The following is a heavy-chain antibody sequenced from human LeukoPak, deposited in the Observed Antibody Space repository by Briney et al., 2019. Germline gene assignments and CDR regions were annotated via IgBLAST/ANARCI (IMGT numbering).Heavy chain of an antibody. Sequence: GGSLRLSCAASGFTFSSYGMHWVRQAPGKGLGWVAFIRYDGSNKYYADSVKGRFTISRDNSKNTLYLQMNSLRAEDTAVYYCAKDVDSSGWYYFDYWGQGTLVTVSS. D-gene: IGHD6-19*01. V-gene: IGHV3-30*02. CDR2: IRYDGSNK. CDR1: GFTFSSYG. CDR3: AKDVDSSGWYYFDY. J-gene: IGHJ4*02.